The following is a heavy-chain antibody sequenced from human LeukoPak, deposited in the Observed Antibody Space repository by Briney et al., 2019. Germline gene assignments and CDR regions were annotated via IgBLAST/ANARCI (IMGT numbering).Heavy chain of an antibody. D-gene: IGHD2-2*01. V-gene: IGHV3-30*02. CDR3: AKGAIRTSITCYFDY. CDR2: IRHDGSNI. J-gene: IGHJ4*02. Sequence: GGSLRLSCAASGFTFNSYGVHWVRQAPGKGREWVAFIRHDGSNINYADSVKGRFTISRDNSRSTLDLQMNSLRVEDTAVYYCAKGAIRTSITCYFDYWGQGTLVTVSS. CDR1: GFTFNSYG.